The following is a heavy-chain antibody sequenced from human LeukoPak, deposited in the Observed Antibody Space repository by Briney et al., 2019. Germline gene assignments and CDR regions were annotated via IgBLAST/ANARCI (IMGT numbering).Heavy chain of an antibody. J-gene: IGHJ4*02. V-gene: IGHV3-11*01. CDR3: AGRVTGYSSGYVY. CDR2: ISSSDTTI. Sequence: GGSLRLSCVASGFTFSDYYMSWIRQAPGKGLEWVSYISSSDTTIYYADSVKGRFTISRDNSENTVYLQMNNLRAEDTAVYYCAGRVTGYSSGYVYWGQGTLVTVSS. CDR1: GFTFSDYY. D-gene: IGHD5-18*01.